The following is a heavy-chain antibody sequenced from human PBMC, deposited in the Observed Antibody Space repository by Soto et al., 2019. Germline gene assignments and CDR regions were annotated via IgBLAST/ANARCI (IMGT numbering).Heavy chain of an antibody. V-gene: IGHV4-34*01. D-gene: IGHD2-15*01. CDR2: IDHSGST. CDR3: VRGLRYSGMDV. Sequence: SETLSLTCAVNGGSFSAYYWTWIRQPPGRGLEWIGEIDHSGSTNYNPSLESRVTISIDTAKNRFSLNVTSVTAAATAVYYCVRGLRYSGMDVWGQGTTVTVSS. CDR1: GGSFSAYY. J-gene: IGHJ6*02.